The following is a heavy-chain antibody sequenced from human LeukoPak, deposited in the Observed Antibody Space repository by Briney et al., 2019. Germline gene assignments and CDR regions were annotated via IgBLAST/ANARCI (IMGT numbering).Heavy chain of an antibody. D-gene: IGHD5-12*01. V-gene: IGHV4-59*01. J-gene: IGHJ6*02. CDR3: ARVRGYSGYDQYYYYGMDV. CDR2: IYYSGST. Sequence: SETLSLTCTVSGGSISSYYWSWIRQPPGKGLEWIGYIYYSGSTNYNPSLKSRVTISVDTSKTQFSLKLSSVTAADTAVYYCARVRGYSGYDQYYYYGMDVWGQGTTVTVSS. CDR1: GGSISSYY.